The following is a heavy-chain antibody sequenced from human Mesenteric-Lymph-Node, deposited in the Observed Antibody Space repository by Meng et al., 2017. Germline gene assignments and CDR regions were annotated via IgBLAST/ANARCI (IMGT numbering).Heavy chain of an antibody. CDR3: ARTNSGSYGSIDY. CDR2: ISGDGGST. D-gene: IGHD1-26*01. J-gene: IGHJ4*02. Sequence: GESLKISCAASGFTFSSYAMSWVRQAPGKGLEWVSAISGDGGSTYYADSVKGRFTISRDNSKNTLYLQMNSLRAEDTAVYYCARTNSGSYGSIDYWGQGTLVTVSS. CDR1: GFTFSSYA. V-gene: IGHV3-23*01.